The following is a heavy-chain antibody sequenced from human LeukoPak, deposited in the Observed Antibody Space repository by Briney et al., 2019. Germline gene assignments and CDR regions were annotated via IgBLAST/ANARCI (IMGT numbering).Heavy chain of an antibody. D-gene: IGHD5-18*01. CDR2: IYPRDGST. CDR1: GYTFTSNY. Sequence: ASVKVSCKASGYTFTSNYIHWVRQAPGQGLEWMGMIYPRDGSTSYAQKFQGRVTVTRDTSTSTAYMELRSLRSDDTAVYYCARDAVDTAMVALYWGQGSLVTVSS. V-gene: IGHV1-46*01. J-gene: IGHJ4*02. CDR3: ARDAVDTAMVALY.